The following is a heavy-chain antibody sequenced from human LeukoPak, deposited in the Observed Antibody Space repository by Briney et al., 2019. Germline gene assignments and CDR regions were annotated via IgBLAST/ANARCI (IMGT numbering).Heavy chain of an antibody. CDR1: GFTFSSYG. CDR2: ISYDGSNK. CDR3: ARGGLTYKDY. V-gene: IGHV3-30*03. J-gene: IGHJ4*02. D-gene: IGHD3-16*01. Sequence: GGSLRLSFAASGFTFSSYGMHWVRQAPGKGLEWVALISYDGSNKYYADSVKGRFTISRDNSKNTLYLQMSSLRPEDTAVYSCARGGLTYKDYWGQGTLVTVSS.